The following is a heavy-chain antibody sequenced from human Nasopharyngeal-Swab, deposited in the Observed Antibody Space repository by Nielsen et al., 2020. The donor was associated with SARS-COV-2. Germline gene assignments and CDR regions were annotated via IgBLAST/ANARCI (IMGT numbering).Heavy chain of an antibody. J-gene: IGHJ5*02. Sequence: GGSLRLSCAASGFTFSSYAMSWVRQAPGKGLEWVSSISGSGGSTYYADSVKGRFTISRDNSKNTLYLQMNSLRAEDTAVYYCAKNCSGGSRLTPWGQGTLVTVSS. CDR1: GFTFSSYA. CDR2: ISGSGGST. V-gene: IGHV3-23*01. CDR3: AKNCSGGSRLTP. D-gene: IGHD2-15*01.